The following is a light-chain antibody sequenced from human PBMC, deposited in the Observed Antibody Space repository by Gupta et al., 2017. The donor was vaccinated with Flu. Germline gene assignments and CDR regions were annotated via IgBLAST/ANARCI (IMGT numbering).Light chain of an antibody. CDR3: GTWDNTLSAYVV. J-gene: IGLJ2*01. CDR1: SSNIGNNY. Sequence: QSVLTQPPSVSAAPGQKVTISCSGSSSNIGNNYVSWYQQLPGTAPKLLIYENNKRPSGIPDRFSGSKSGTSATLGISGLQTGDEAYYYCGTWDNTLSAYVVFGGGTKLTVL. CDR2: ENN. V-gene: IGLV1-51*02.